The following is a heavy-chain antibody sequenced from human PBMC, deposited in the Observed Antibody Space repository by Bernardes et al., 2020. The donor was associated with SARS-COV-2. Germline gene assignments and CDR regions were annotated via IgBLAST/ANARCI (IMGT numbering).Heavy chain of an antibody. CDR1: GPISTSDA. D-gene: IGHD2-2*01. Sequence: GRSLRPACLVFGPISTSDAARWVRQLPGKGLEWVAATSARVDKTYHGDSVKGSLTIHRHKPKNTLYLQMSSLRAEGTAVYHCATETCVDDEGYVDYWSQGTMDTVSS. J-gene: IGHJ4*02. V-gene: IGHV3-23*01. CDR2: TSARVDKT. CDR3: ATETCVDDEGYVDY.